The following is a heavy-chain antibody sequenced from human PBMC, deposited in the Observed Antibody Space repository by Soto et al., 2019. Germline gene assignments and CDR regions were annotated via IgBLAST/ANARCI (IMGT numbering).Heavy chain of an antibody. V-gene: IGHV3-21*01. D-gene: IGHD3-3*01. CDR1: GFTFSSYS. J-gene: IGHJ6*03. CDR2: ISSSSSYI. CDR3: ARDRYDFWSGYYVGSDYYYYYYMDV. Sequence: EVQLVESGGGLVKPGGSLRLSCAASGFTFSSYSMNWVRQAPGKGLEWVSSISSSSSYIYYADSVKGRFTISRDNAKNSLYLQMNSLRAEDTAVYYCARDRYDFWSGYYVGSDYYYYYYMDVWGKGTTVTVSS.